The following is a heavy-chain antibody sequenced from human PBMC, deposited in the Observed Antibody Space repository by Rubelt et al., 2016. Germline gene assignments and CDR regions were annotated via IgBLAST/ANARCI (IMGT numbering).Heavy chain of an antibody. CDR3: AREHRSEWNDAFDI. Sequence: QVQLQESGPRLVEPSGTLSLTCAVSGVSISSGNWWSWIRQPPGKGLEWIGNIWHSGTTYYNPSLKSRVTISVDTSKNQFSRKLGSVTAAETAVYYWAREHRSEWNDAFDIWGQGTMVTVPS. V-gene: IGHV4-4*02. D-gene: IGHD3-3*01. CDR1: GVSISSGNW. J-gene: IGHJ3*02. CDR2: IWHSGTT.